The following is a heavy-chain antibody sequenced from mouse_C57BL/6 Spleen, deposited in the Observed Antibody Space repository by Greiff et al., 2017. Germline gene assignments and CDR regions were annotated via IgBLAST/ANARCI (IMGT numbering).Heavy chain of an antibody. V-gene: IGHV1-47*01. D-gene: IGHD2-12*01. Sequence: QVQLQQSGAELVKPGASVKMSCKASGYTFTTYPIEWMKQNHGKSLEWIGNFHPYNDDTKYNEKLKGKATLTVEKSSSTGYLGLSRLQSDDSAVYCWGFCYYCLFYAMDYWGQGTSVTVSS. J-gene: IGHJ4*01. CDR3: GFCYYCLFYAMDY. CDR2: FHPYNDDT. CDR1: GYTFTTYP.